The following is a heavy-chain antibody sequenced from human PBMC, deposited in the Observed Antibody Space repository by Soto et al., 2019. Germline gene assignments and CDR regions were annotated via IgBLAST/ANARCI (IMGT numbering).Heavy chain of an antibody. CDR2: VSIGGST. Sequence: DVQLLESGGGLVQPEGSLRLSCAASGFTFSSYAMGWVRQGPGKGLEWVAVVSIGGSTDYGDSVRGRFTISRDNSKNTLSLQMNSLTAEDTAVYFCAKRRGAGGHFDYWGQGALVTVSS. D-gene: IGHD2-15*01. V-gene: IGHV3-23*01. J-gene: IGHJ4*02. CDR1: GFTFSSYA. CDR3: AKRRGAGGHFDY.